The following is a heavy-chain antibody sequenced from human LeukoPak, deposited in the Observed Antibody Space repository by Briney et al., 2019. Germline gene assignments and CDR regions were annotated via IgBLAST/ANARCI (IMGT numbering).Heavy chain of an antibody. CDR1: GFSVSNSG. CDR3: AQGYLSGWYPS. J-gene: IGHJ5*02. CDR2: ISVDGKTA. D-gene: IGHD6-19*01. Sequence: GGSLRLSCVVSGFSVSNSGMSWVRQAPGKGLDRISAISVDGKTAYCADSVKGRFIIYRDNSKNTLYLQLSGLRAEDTAVYYCAQGYLSGWYPSWGQGSMVSVSP. V-gene: IGHV3-23*01.